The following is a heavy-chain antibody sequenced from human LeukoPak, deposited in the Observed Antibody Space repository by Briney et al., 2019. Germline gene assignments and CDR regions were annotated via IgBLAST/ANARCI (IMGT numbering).Heavy chain of an antibody. CDR2: IGADGRSR. J-gene: IGHJ5*02. CDR3: TTRMGGTLDH. Sequence: PGGSLRLSCAASGFSFSTYVMTWVRQTPGKGLEWVSAIGADGRSRDYADSVKGRFTISRDTSRNTVFLQMSSLRAEDTALYYCTTRMGGTLDHWGLGTLVTVSS. D-gene: IGHD1-26*01. V-gene: IGHV3-23*01. CDR1: GFSFSTYV.